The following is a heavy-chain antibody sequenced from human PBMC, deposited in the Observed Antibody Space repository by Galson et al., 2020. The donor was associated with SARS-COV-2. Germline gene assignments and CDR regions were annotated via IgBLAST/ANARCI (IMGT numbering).Heavy chain of an antibody. J-gene: IGHJ6*02. CDR1: GGSISSYY. Sequence: SQTLSLTCPVSGGSISSYYWSWIRQPAGQGLEWIGRIYTSGSTNYNPSLKSRVTMSVDTSKNQFSLKLSSVTAADTAVDYCARDRDSISWYPTNYGMDVWGQGTTVTVSS. D-gene: IGHD6-13*01. V-gene: IGHV4-4*07. CDR3: ARDRDSISWYPTNYGMDV. CDR2: IYTSGST.